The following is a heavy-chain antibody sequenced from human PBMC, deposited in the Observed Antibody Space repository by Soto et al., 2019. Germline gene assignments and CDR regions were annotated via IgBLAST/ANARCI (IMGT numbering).Heavy chain of an antibody. J-gene: IGHJ2*01. CDR1: GGTFSSYA. Sequence: SVKFSCKASGGTFSSYAISWVRQAPGQGLEWMGGIIPIFGTANYAQKFQGRVTITADESTSTAYMELSSLRSEDTAVYYCARDIGVVVTATRDWYFDLWGRGTLVTVSS. V-gene: IGHV1-69*13. CDR2: IIPIFGTA. D-gene: IGHD2-21*02. CDR3: ARDIGVVVTATRDWYFDL.